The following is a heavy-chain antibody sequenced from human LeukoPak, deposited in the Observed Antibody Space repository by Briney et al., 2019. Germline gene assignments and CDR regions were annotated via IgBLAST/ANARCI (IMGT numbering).Heavy chain of an antibody. V-gene: IGHV3-23*01. CDR2: ISTTGGTT. CDR3: AKQPQGISSWFDP. CDR1: GFXFSNYA. D-gene: IGHD6-6*01. Sequence: PGGSLRLPCAASGFXFSNYAISWVRQAPGKGLEWVSVISTTGGTTYYADSVKGRFTISRDNSKNTLYLQMNNLRAEDTALYYCAKQPQGISSWFDPWGQGTVVTVSS. J-gene: IGHJ5*02.